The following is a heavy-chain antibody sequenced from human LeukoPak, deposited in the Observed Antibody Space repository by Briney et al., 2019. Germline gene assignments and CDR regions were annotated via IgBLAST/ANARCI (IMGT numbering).Heavy chain of an antibody. V-gene: IGHV1-69*13. D-gene: IGHD3-3*01. CDR2: IIPIFGTA. CDR3: AREDSPSPGVVGVY. Sequence: SVKVSCKASGYTFTSYAISWVRQAPGQGLEWMGGIIPIFGTANYAQKFQGRVTITADESTSTAYMELSSLRSEDTAVYYCAREDSPSPGVVGVYWGQGTLVTVSS. CDR1: GYTFTSYA. J-gene: IGHJ4*02.